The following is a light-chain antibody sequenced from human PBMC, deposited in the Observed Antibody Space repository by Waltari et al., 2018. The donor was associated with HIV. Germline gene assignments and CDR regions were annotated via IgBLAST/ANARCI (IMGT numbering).Light chain of an antibody. V-gene: IGLV3-25*03. CDR1: SLSGQY. CDR3: QSADSSGGFRV. J-gene: IGLJ3*02. Sequence: SYELTQPPSVSVSPGQTATITCSGDSLSGQYASWYQQKPGQAPVAIIYTDTERPSGIPERFSGSSSGKTVTLIINEAQTEDEADYYCQSADSSGGFRVFGGGTRLSVL. CDR2: TDT.